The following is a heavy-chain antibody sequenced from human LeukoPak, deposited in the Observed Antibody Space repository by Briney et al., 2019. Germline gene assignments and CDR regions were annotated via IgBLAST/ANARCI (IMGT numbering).Heavy chain of an antibody. CDR3: AKDRGSSSWFYFDY. CDR1: GFTFDDYA. J-gene: IGHJ4*02. Sequence: GGSLRLSCAASGFTFDDYAMHWVRQAPGKGLEWVSGISWNSGSIGYADSVKGRFTISRDNAKNSLYLQMNSLRAEDTALYYCAKDRGSSSWFYFDYWGQGTLVAVSS. CDR2: ISWNSGSI. D-gene: IGHD6-13*01. V-gene: IGHV3-9*01.